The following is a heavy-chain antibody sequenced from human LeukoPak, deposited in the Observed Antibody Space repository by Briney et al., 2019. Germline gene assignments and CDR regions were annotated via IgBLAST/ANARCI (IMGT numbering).Heavy chain of an antibody. V-gene: IGHV4-39*01. Sequence: PSETLSLTCTVSGVSISSSNSYWGWIRQPPGKGLEWIGSIYYTGNTYYNASLKSRVTISIDTSKNQISLRLTSVTAADTAMYYCARLRIGAFDYWGQGTLVTVSS. CDR3: ARLRIGAFDY. J-gene: IGHJ4*02. CDR2: IYYTGNT. D-gene: IGHD2-15*01. CDR1: GVSISSSNSY.